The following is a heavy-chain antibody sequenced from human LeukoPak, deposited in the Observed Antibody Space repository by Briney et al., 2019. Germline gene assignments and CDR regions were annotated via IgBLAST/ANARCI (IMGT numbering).Heavy chain of an antibody. Sequence: GGSLRLSCAASGFTFSSYWMSWVRQAPGKGLEWVANIKQDGSEKDYVDSVKGRFTISRDNAKNSLYLQMNRLRAEDTAVYYCARYCGGDCYGMDVWGQGTTVTVSS. V-gene: IGHV3-7*01. J-gene: IGHJ6*02. CDR1: GFTFSSYW. D-gene: IGHD2-21*01. CDR3: ARYCGGDCYGMDV. CDR2: IKQDGSEK.